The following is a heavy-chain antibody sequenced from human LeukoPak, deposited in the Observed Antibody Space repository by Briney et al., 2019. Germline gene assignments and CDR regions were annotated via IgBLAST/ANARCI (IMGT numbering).Heavy chain of an antibody. CDR1: GGSISSYY. J-gene: IGHJ4*02. Sequence: SETLSLTCTVSGGSISSYYWSWIRQPPGKGLEWIGYIYYTGSTDYNPSLKSRVAISVDTSKNQFSLKLSSVTAADTAVYYCARGSKAAPGAFDYWGQGTLVTVSS. CDR3: ARGSKAAPGAFDY. D-gene: IGHD6-13*01. V-gene: IGHV4-59*01. CDR2: IYYTGST.